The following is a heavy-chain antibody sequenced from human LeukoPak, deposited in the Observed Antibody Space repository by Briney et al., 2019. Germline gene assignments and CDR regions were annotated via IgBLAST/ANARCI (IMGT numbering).Heavy chain of an antibody. CDR3: ARDGSAKGYCSSTSCPTEYFQH. CDR1: GGTFSSYA. D-gene: IGHD2-2*01. J-gene: IGHJ1*01. Sequence: SVKVSCKASGGTFSSYAISWVRQAPGQGLEWMGGIIPIFGTANYAQKFKGRVTITADESTSTAYMELSSLRSEDTAVYYCARDGSAKGYCSSTSCPTEYFQHWGQGTLVTVSS. CDR2: IIPIFGTA. V-gene: IGHV1-69*13.